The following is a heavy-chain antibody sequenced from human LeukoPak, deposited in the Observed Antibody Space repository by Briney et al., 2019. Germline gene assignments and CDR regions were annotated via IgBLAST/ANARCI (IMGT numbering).Heavy chain of an antibody. CDR2: IYSGGST. V-gene: IGHV3-66*01. D-gene: IGHD1-26*01. CDR3: ARGVVGATDLGY. CDR1: GFTVSNTY. Sequence: PGGSLRLSCAASGFTVSNTYMGWVRQAPGKGLEWVSVIYSGGSTYYADSVKGRFTISRDISKNTLYLQMNSLRAEDTAVYYCARGVVGATDLGYWGQGTLVTVSS. J-gene: IGHJ4*02.